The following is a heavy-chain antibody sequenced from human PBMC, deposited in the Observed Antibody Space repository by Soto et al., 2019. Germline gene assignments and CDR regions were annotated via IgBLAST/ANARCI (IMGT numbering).Heavy chain of an antibody. V-gene: IGHV3-7*01. CDR2: INQDGSAK. D-gene: IGHD3-3*02. CDR1: GFTFGNQW. J-gene: IGHJ4*02. CDR3: ARGPF. Sequence: EVQPVESGGGVVQPGGSLRLSCAVSGFTFGNQWMSWVRQAPGKGLEWVANINQDGSAKSHVDSVEGRFTISRDNAKNSLYLQMNSLRVEDTAVYYCARGPFWGQGTLVTVSS.